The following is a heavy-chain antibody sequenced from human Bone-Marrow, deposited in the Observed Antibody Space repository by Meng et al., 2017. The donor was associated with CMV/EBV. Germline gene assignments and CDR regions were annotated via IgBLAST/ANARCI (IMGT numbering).Heavy chain of an antibody. J-gene: IGHJ6*01. CDR1: GFTFSSYW. CDR2: INSDGSST. D-gene: IGHD2-8*01. V-gene: IGHV3-74*01. CDR3: ARGAYIVLMVYAIEPRLYGMDV. Sequence: GGSLRLSGAASGFTFSSYWMHWVRQAPGKGLVWVSRINSDGSSTSYADSVKGRFTISRDNAKNTLYLQMNSLRAEDTVVYYCARGAYIVLMVYAIEPRLYGMDVWGQGPTVTCSS.